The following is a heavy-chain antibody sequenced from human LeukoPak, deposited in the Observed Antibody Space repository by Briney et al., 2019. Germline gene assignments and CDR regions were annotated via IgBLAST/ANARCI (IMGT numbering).Heavy chain of an antibody. Sequence: GGSLRLSCAASGFTFSSYWMGWVRQAPGKRLGWVANMNIDGSEKYYADSAKGRFTISRDNARNSVYLQMNSLRVEDTAVYYCARDPVEWELLLDYWGQGTLVTVSS. CDR2: MNIDGSEK. CDR1: GFTFSSYW. V-gene: IGHV3-7*01. CDR3: ARDPVEWELLLDY. J-gene: IGHJ4*02. D-gene: IGHD1-26*01.